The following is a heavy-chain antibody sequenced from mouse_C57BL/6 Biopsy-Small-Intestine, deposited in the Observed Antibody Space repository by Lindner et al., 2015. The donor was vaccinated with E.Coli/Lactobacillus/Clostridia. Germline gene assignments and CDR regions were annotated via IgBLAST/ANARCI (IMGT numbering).Heavy chain of an antibody. D-gene: IGHD1-1*01. V-gene: IGHV1-54*01. CDR3: ARNYYGKRGFDY. J-gene: IGHJ2*01. CDR2: INPGSGGT. CDR1: GYAFTNYL. Sequence: VQLQESGAELVRPGTSVKVFCKASGYAFTNYLIEWVKQRPGQGLEWIGVINPGSGGTNYKEKFKGKATLTADKSSSTAYMQLSSLTSEDSAVYFCARNYYGKRGFDYWGQGTTLTVSS.